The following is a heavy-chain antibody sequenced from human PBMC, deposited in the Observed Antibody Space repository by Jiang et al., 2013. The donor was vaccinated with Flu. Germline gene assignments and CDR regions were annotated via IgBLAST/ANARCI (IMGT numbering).Heavy chain of an antibody. CDR3: ARDHRREQWLVRGVYYYYGMDV. J-gene: IGHJ6*02. CDR2: ISYDGRNK. CDR1: GFTFSSYA. D-gene: IGHD6-19*01. V-gene: IGHV3-30*04. Sequence: VQLVESGGGVVQPGRSLRLSCAASGFTFSSYAMHWVRQAPGKGLEWVAVISYDGRNKYYADSVKGRFTISRDNSKNTLYLQMNSLRAEDTAVYYCARDHRREQWLVRGVYYYYGMDVWGQGTTVTVSS.